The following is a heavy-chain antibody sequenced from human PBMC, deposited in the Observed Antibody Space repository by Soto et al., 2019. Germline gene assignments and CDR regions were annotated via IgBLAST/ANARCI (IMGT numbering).Heavy chain of an antibody. V-gene: IGHV3-30-3*01. J-gene: IGHJ3*02. CDR3: ASTRRGYSYGDDAFDI. CDR1: GFTFSSYA. CDR2: ISYDGSNK. Sequence: QVQLVESGGGVVQPGRSLRLSCAASGFTFSSYAMHWVRQAPGKGLEWVAVISYDGSNKYYADSVKGRFTISRDNSKNTLYLQMNSLRAEDTAVYYCASTRRGYSYGDDAFDIWGQGTMVTVSS. D-gene: IGHD5-18*01.